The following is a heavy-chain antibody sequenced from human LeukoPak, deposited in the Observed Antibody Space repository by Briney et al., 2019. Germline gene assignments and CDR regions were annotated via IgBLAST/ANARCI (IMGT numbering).Heavy chain of an antibody. CDR2: INPNSGGT. V-gene: IGHV1-2*02. D-gene: IGHD3-3*01. CDR3: ARVGTLFGESNRGY. CDR1: GYTFTDYY. J-gene: IGHJ4*02. Sequence: ASVKVSCKASGYTFTDYYIHWVRQAPGQGLEWMGWINPNSGGTNYAQEFQGRVTMTRDTSISTAYMELSRLRSDDTAVYYCARVGTLFGESNRGYWGQGILVTVSS.